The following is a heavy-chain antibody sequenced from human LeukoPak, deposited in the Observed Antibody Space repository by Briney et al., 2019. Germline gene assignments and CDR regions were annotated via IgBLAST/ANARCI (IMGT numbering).Heavy chain of an antibody. J-gene: IGHJ4*02. V-gene: IGHV3-30*07. CDR1: GFTFSSYA. CDR3: ARDNQRIYNWY. Sequence: QPGGSLRLSCAASGFTFSSYAIHWVRQAPGKGLEWVAVISFDGSDKYYADSVKGRFTISRDNSKNTLYLQMNSLRAEDTAVYYCARDNQRIYNWYWGQGTLVTVSS. D-gene: IGHD5-24*01. CDR2: ISFDGSDK.